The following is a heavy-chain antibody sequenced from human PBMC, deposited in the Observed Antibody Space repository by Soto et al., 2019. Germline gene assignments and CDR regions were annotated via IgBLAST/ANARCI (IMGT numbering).Heavy chain of an antibody. Sequence: WWSLRLSCSASVFTFSNAWMSWFRQAPGKGLEWVGRIKRKNDGGTSDYAAPVKGRFTISRDDSKNTLYLQVNSLKTEDTAVYYCTTNRGEWYYFDYWGQGTLVTVSS. CDR3: TTNRGEWYYFDY. D-gene: IGHD3-16*01. CDR2: IKRKNDGGTS. CDR1: VFTFSNAW. J-gene: IGHJ4*02. V-gene: IGHV3-15*01.